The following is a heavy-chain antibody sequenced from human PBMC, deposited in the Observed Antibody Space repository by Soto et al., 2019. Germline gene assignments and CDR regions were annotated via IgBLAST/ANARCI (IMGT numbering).Heavy chain of an antibody. J-gene: IGHJ5*01. CDR1: GDSISNLDYF. D-gene: IGHD7-27*01. Sequence: SETLSLTCSVSGDSISNLDYFWAWIRQPPGQALEYIGYIYKSATTYYNPSFESRVAISVDTSKGQFSLNVTSVTAADTAVYFCARGRYCLTGRCFPNWFDSWGQGALVTGSS. CDR3: ARGRYCLTGRCFPNWFDS. CDR2: IYKSATT. V-gene: IGHV4-30-4*01.